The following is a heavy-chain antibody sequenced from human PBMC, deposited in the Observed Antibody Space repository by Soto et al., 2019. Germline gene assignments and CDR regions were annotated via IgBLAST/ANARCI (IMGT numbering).Heavy chain of an antibody. V-gene: IGHV3-21*01. Sequence: GGSRRLSCAASGCTFSSYSMNWVRQAPGKGLEWVSSISSSSSYIYYADSVKGRFTISRDNAKNSLYLQMNSLRAEDTAVYYCARGYHYYDSSGYDKWDAFDIWGQGTMVTVSS. D-gene: IGHD3-22*01. CDR2: ISSSSSYI. CDR3: ARGYHYYDSSGYDKWDAFDI. J-gene: IGHJ3*02. CDR1: GCTFSSYS.